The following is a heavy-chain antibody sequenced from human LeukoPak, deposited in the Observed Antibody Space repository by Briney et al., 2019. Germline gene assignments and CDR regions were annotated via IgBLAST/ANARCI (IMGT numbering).Heavy chain of an antibody. D-gene: IGHD3-22*01. J-gene: IGHJ2*01. CDR2: IYTSGST. CDR3: AREREYYYDSSGYYGYFDL. Sequence: PSQTLSLTCTVSGGSISSGSYYWSWIRQPAGKGLEWIGRIYTSGSTNYNPSLKSRVTISVDTSKNQSSLKLSSVTAADTAVYYCAREREYYYDSSGYYGYFDLWGRGTLVTVSS. V-gene: IGHV4-61*02. CDR1: GGSISSGSYY.